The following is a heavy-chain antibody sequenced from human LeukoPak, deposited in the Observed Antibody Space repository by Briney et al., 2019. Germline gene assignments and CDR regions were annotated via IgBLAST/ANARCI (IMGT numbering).Heavy chain of an antibody. D-gene: IGHD1-26*01. CDR1: GGSISSYY. J-gene: IGHJ4*02. V-gene: IGHV4-4*07. Sequence: SETLSLTCTVSGGSISSYYWSWIRQPAGKGLEWIGRIYTSGSTNYNPSLKSRVTMSVDTSKNQFSLKLSSVTAADTAVYYCARSQSQSGSYRYYFTYWGQGTLVTVSS. CDR3: ARSQSQSGSYRYYFTY. CDR2: IYTSGST.